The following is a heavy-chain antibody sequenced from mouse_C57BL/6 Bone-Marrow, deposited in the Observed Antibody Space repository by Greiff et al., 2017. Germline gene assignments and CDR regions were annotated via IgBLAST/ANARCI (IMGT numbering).Heavy chain of an antibody. CDR3: ARKRGSGWYFDV. Sequence: VQRVESGPGLVQPSQSLSITCTVSGFSLTSYGVHWVRQSPGKGLEWLGVIWSGGSTDYNAAFISRLSISKDNSKSQVFLKMNSLQADDTAIYYCARKRGSGWYFDVWGTGTTVTVSS. CDR2: IWSGGST. D-gene: IGHD1-3*01. J-gene: IGHJ1*03. CDR1: GFSLTSYG. V-gene: IGHV2-2*01.